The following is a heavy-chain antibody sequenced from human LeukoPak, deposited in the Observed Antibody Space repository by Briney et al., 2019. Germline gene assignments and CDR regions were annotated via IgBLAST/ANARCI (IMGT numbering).Heavy chain of an antibody. V-gene: IGHV1-18*01. Sequence: ASVKVSCKASGYTFTSYGISWVRQAPGQGLEWMGWISAYNGNTNYAQKLQGRVTMTTDTSTSTAYMELRSLRSDDTAVYYCARGDVVVPAAIPFDYWGQGTLVTGSS. J-gene: IGHJ4*02. CDR1: GYTFTSYG. CDR2: ISAYNGNT. CDR3: ARGDVVVPAAIPFDY. D-gene: IGHD2-2*01.